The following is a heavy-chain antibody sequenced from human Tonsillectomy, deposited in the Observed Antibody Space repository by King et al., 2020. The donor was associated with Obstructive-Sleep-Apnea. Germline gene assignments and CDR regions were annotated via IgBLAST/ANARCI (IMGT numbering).Heavy chain of an antibody. V-gene: IGHV4-39*07. CDR3: ARFIAARRGDIDY. CDR2: IYYSGST. D-gene: IGHD6-6*01. CDR1: GGSISSSSYY. Sequence: QMQLQESGPGLVKPSETLSLTCTVSGGSISSSSYYWGWIRQPPGKGLEWIGSIYYSGSTYYNPSLKSRVTISVDTSKNQFSLTLSSVTAADTAGYYCARFIAARRGDIDYWGQGTLVTVSS. J-gene: IGHJ4*02.